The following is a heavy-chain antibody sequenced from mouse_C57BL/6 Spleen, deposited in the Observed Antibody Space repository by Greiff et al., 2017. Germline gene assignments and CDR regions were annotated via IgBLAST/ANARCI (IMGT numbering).Heavy chain of an antibody. CDR2: SYPSDSET. CDR1: GYTFPSYW. D-gene: IGHD3-3*01. Sequence: VQLQQSGAELVRPGSSVKLSCKASGYTFPSYWMDWVKQRPGQGLEWIGNSYPSDSETHYNQQFKDKATLTVDKSSSTAYIQLSSLTSEDSAVSYCARTGRGGYAMDYWGQGTSVTVSS. CDR3: ARTGRGGYAMDY. J-gene: IGHJ4*01. V-gene: IGHV1-61*01.